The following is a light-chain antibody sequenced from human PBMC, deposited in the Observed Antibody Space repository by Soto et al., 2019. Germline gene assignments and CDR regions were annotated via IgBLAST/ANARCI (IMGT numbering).Light chain of an antibody. Sequence: EIVMNQSPATLSVSPGERATLSCRASQSFRSNLAWYPQNPGQDPRLLIYAASTRSTRIPARFSGSRSGTEFTLTISSLQSEDFAVYYCQQYNNWPWTFGQGTKVEIQ. CDR3: QQYNNWPWT. V-gene: IGKV3-15*01. CDR1: QSFRSN. CDR2: AAS. J-gene: IGKJ1*01.